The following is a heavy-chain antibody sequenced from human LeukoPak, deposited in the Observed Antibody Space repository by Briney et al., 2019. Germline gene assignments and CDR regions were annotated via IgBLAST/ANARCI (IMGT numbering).Heavy chain of an antibody. CDR3: ARVSSSYFDY. CDR2: ISSSSSYI. D-gene: IGHD5/OR15-5a*01. Sequence: PGGSLRLSCAASGFTFSSYEMNWVRQAPGKGLEWVSSISSSSSYIYYADSVKGRFTISRDNAENSLYLQMNSLRAEDTAVYYCARVSSSYFDYWGQGTLVTVSS. V-gene: IGHV3-21*01. CDR1: GFTFSSYE. J-gene: IGHJ4*02.